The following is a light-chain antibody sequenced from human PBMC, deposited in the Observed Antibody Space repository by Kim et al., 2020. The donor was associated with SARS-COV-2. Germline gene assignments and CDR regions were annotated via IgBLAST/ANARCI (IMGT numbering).Light chain of an antibody. CDR2: DGS. CDR1: SADIGAYSF. CDR3: CSYAGSYTYV. Sequence: GRSVTISCTGSSADIGAYSFVSWYQHHPGKAPKVIIFDGSKRPSGVPDRFSGSKSDNTASLTISGLQTDDEAEYYCCSYAGSYTYVFGGGTKVTVL. V-gene: IGLV2-11*01. J-gene: IGLJ1*01.